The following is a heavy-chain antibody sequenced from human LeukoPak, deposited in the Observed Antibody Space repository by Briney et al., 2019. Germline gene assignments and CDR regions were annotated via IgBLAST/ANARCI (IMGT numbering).Heavy chain of an antibody. J-gene: IGHJ5*02. CDR3: ARAPPGYCSGGSCSRPLDL. D-gene: IGHD2-15*01. Sequence: PGGSLRLSCAASGFXVSSNYISWVRQAPGKGLEWVSVLYSGGSTYYADSVKGRFTISRDNSRNTLYLQMSSLRVEDTAVYYCARAPPGYCSGGSCSRPLDLWGQGTLVTVSS. V-gene: IGHV3-66*01. CDR2: LYSGGST. CDR1: GFXVSSNY.